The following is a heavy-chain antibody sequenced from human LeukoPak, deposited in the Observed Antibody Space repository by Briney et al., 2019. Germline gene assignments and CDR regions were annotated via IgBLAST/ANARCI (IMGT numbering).Heavy chain of an antibody. CDR3: ARDGPNLNLTGYYYYYYYMDV. CDR1: GYTFTGYY. D-gene: IGHD3-9*01. CDR2: INPNSGGT. V-gene: IGHV1-2*02. J-gene: IGHJ6*03. Sequence: ASVKVSCKASGYTFTGYYMHWVRQAPGQGLEWMGWINPNSGGTNYAQKFQGRVTMTRDTSISTAYMELSRLRSDDTAVYYCARDGPNLNLTGYYYYYYYMDVWGKGTTVTISS.